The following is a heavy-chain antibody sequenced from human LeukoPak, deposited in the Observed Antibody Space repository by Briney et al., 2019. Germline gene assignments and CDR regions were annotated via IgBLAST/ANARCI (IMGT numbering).Heavy chain of an antibody. CDR2: ISYSGST. Sequence: SGTLSLTCTVSGCSISGSYWSWIRQPLGKGLEWIGHISYSGSTSYNPSLKSRVTLSVDTSKNQFSLKVSSVTAADTAVYYCARAVHYSGSGSYYTIFDYWGQGTLVTVSS. D-gene: IGHD3-10*01. CDR1: GCSISGSY. J-gene: IGHJ4*02. CDR3: ARAVHYSGSGSYYTIFDY. V-gene: IGHV4-59*01.